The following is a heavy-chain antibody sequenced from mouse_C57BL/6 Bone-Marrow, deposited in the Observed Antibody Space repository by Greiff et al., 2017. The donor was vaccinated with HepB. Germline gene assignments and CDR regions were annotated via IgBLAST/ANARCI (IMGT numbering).Heavy chain of an antibody. J-gene: IGHJ2*01. V-gene: IGHV5-4*03. Sequence: EVKLMESGGGLVKPGGSLKLSCAASGFTFSSYAMSWVRQTPEKRLEWVATISDGGSYTYYPDNVKGRFTISRDNAKNNLYLQMSQLKSEDTAMYYCARGGYPFDYWGQGTTLTVSS. D-gene: IGHD3-1*01. CDR3: ARGGYPFDY. CDR1: GFTFSSYA. CDR2: ISDGGSYT.